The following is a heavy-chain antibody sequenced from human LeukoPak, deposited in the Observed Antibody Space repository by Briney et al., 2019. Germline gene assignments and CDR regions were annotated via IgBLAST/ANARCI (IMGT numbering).Heavy chain of an antibody. D-gene: IGHD1-26*01. V-gene: IGHV3-21*01. Sequence: TGGSLRLSCAASGFTFSSYSMNWVRQAPGKGLEWVSSISGSSSYIYYADSVKGRFTVSRDNAKNSLYLQMNSLRAEDTAVYYCAREESGSYFPFDYWGPGTLVTVSS. J-gene: IGHJ4*02. CDR1: GFTFSSYS. CDR2: ISGSSSYI. CDR3: AREESGSYFPFDY.